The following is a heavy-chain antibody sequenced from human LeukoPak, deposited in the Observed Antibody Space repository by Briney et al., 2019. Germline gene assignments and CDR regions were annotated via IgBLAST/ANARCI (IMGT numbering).Heavy chain of an antibody. D-gene: IGHD4-23*01. CDR3: ARGHGGKSYWFDP. CDR2: INPNSGGT. Sequence: ASVKVSCKASGHTFTGYYMHWVRQAPGQGLEWMGWINPNSGGTNYAQKFQGRVTMTRDTSISTAYMELSRLRSDDTAVYYCARGHGGKSYWFDPWGQGTLVTVSS. CDR1: GHTFTGYY. J-gene: IGHJ5*02. V-gene: IGHV1-2*02.